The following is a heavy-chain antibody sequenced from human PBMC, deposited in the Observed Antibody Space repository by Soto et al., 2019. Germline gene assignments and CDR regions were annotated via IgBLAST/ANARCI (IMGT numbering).Heavy chain of an antibody. Sequence: AGGSLSLSCVASGCDFSSYEMNWVLQAPGKGLEWVSNIRANDESIYYADSVKGRISVSRDNAKNSLFLEMNSLRVDDTAVYYCARETLRDAIDIWGQGTMVTV. CDR3: ARETLRDAIDI. J-gene: IGHJ3*02. CDR1: GCDFSSYE. CDR2: IRANDESI. V-gene: IGHV3-48*03.